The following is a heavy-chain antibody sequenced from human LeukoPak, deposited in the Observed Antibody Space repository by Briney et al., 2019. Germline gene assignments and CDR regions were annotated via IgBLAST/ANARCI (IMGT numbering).Heavy chain of an antibody. CDR3: AKVGLAARRIPQNNWFDP. CDR2: IRYDGSNK. Sequence: GGSLRLSCAASGFTFSSYGMHWVRQAPGKGLEWVAFIRYDGSNKYYADSVKGRFTISRDNSKNTLYLQMNSLRAEDTAVYYCAKVGLAARRIPQNNWFDPRGQGTLVTVSS. CDR1: GFTFSSYG. D-gene: IGHD6-6*01. J-gene: IGHJ5*02. V-gene: IGHV3-30*02.